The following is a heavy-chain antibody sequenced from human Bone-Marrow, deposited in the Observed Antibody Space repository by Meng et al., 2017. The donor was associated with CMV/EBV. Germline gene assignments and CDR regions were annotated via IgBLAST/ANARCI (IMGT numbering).Heavy chain of an antibody. D-gene: IGHD2-2*02. V-gene: IGHV1-8*03. CDR1: GYTFTSYD. CDR2: MNPSSGNT. J-gene: IGHJ4*02. Sequence: ASVKVSCKASGYTFTSYDINWVRQATGQGLEWMGWMNPSSGNTGYAQKFQGRVTITRNTSISTAYMELSSLRSEDTAVYYCARVLKGYCSSTSCYTLGYWGQGTLVTVSS. CDR3: ARVLKGYCSSTSCYTLGY.